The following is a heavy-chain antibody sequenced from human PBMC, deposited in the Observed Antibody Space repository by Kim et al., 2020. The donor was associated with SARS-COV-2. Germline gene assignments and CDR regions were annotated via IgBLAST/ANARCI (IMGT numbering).Heavy chain of an antibody. CDR3: ARHVSSSSWPPYYGMDV. J-gene: IGHJ6*02. CDR2: IDPSDSYT. D-gene: IGHD6-13*01. CDR1: GYSFTSYW. Sequence: GESLKISCKGSGYSFTSYWISWVRQMPGKGLEWMGRIDPSDSYTNYSPSFQGHVTISADKSISTAYLQWSSLKASDTAMYYCARHVSSSSWPPYYGMDVWGQGTTVTVSS. V-gene: IGHV5-10-1*01.